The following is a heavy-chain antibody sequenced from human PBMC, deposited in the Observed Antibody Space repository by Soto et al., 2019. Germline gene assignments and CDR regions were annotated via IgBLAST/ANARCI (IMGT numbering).Heavy chain of an antibody. CDR3: AKGGYYGDYGGDAFDI. CDR2: ISGSGGST. D-gene: IGHD4-17*01. Sequence: GGSLRLSCAASGFTFSSYAMSWVRQAPGKGLEWVSAISGSGGSTYYADSVKGRFTISRDNSKNTLYLQMNSLRAEDTAVYYCAKGGYYGDYGGDAFDIWGQGTMVTVSS. J-gene: IGHJ3*02. CDR1: GFTFSSYA. V-gene: IGHV3-23*01.